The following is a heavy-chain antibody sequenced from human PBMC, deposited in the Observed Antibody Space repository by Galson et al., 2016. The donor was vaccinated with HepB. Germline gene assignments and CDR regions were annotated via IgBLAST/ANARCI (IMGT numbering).Heavy chain of an antibody. V-gene: IGHV3-23*01. CDR3: AKERGWYGGPNYGS. CDR2: ISGAGGTT. Sequence: SLRLSCAISGFTFRYYAMTWVRRAPGKGLEWVSDISGAGGTTHYADSVKGRFTISRDNSRDTLYLQMDRLRAADTAVYYCAKERGWYGGPNYGSWGQGTLVTVSS. CDR1: GFTFRYYA. J-gene: IGHJ5*02. D-gene: IGHD2-15*01.